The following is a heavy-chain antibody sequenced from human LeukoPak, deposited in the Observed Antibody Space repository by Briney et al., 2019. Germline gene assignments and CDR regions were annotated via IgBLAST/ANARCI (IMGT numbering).Heavy chain of an antibody. Sequence: GGSLRLSCAASGFIFSSHGMNWVRQAPGKGLEWVSVVSGSGGSIYYADSVKGRFTISRDNAKNSLYLQMNSLRAEDTAVYYCAREVAVADPFDYYYYMDVWGKGTTVTVSS. D-gene: IGHD6-19*01. CDR1: GFIFSSHG. J-gene: IGHJ6*03. CDR2: VSGSGGSI. CDR3: AREVAVADPFDYYYYMDV. V-gene: IGHV3-48*01.